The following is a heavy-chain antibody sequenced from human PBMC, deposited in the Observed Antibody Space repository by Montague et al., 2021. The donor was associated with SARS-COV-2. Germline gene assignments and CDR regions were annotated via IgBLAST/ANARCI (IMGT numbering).Heavy chain of an antibody. CDR2: IYYSGST. J-gene: IGHJ5*02. CDR3: ARGIPIAAALINWFDP. CDR1: GGSISSYY. Sequence: SETLSLTCTVSGGSISSYYWSWIRQPPGKGLEWIGYIYYSGSTNYNPSLKSRVTISVDTSKNQFSLKLSSVTAADTAVYYCARGIPIAAALINWFDPWGQGILVTVSS. D-gene: IGHD6-13*01. V-gene: IGHV4-59*01.